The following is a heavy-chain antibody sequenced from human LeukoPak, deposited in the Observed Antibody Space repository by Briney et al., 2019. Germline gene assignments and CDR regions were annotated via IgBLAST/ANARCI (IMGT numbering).Heavy chain of an antibody. CDR1: GGSISSGSYY. CDR2: IYTSGST. V-gene: IGHV4-61*02. J-gene: IGHJ4*02. CDR3: AKDQVVPAAPGY. Sequence: SETLSLTCTVSGGSISSGSYYWSWIRQPAGKGLESIGRIYTSGSTNYNPPLKSRVTISVDTSKNQFSLKLSSVTAADTAVYYCAKDQVVPAAPGYWGQGTLVTVSS. D-gene: IGHD2-2*01.